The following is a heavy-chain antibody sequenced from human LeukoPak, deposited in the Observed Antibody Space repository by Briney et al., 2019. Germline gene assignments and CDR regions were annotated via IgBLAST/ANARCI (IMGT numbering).Heavy chain of an antibody. Sequence: PGRSLRPSCAASGFTFSSYGMHWVRQAPGKGLEWVAVIWYDGSNKYYADSVKGRFTISRDNSKNTLYLQMNSLRAEDTAVYYCARLRTTAWFDPWGQGTLVTVSS. CDR2: IWYDGSNK. CDR3: ARLRTTAWFDP. V-gene: IGHV3-33*01. CDR1: GFTFSSYG. D-gene: IGHD4-11*01. J-gene: IGHJ5*02.